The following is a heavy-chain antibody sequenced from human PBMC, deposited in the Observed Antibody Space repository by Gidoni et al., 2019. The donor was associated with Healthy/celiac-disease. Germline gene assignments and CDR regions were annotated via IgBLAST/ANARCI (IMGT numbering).Heavy chain of an antibody. CDR3: ATWDGDQLPNDAFDI. CDR1: GFTFSSYS. Sequence: EVQLVESGGGLVKPGGSLRLSCAASGFTFSSYSMNWVRQAPGKGLEWVSSISSSSSYIYYADSVKGRFTISRDNAKNSLYLQMNSLRAEDTAVYYCATWDGDQLPNDAFDIWGQGTMVTVSS. V-gene: IGHV3-21*01. CDR2: ISSSSSYI. J-gene: IGHJ3*02. D-gene: IGHD2-2*01.